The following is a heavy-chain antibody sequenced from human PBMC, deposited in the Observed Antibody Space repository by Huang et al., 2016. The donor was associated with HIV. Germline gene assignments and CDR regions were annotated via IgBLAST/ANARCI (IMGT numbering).Heavy chain of an antibody. D-gene: IGHD3-10*01. CDR3: ARGGRLLWFGELLYPYMGV. Sequence: QVQLVESGGGVVQPGGHVRLSCAASGFSFNNYGVHWVRQAPGKWVEWVAFRKSDGSKKNYIDSVGGRFSISRDNSNNMMYLQMVNMKAEDTAVYYCARGGRLLWFGELLYPYMGVWGNGTTVTISS. V-gene: IGHV3-30*02. J-gene: IGHJ6*03. CDR1: GFSFNNYG. CDR2: RKSDGSKK.